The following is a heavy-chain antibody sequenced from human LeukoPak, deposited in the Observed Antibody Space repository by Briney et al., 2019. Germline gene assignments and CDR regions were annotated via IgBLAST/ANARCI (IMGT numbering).Heavy chain of an antibody. CDR2: TFYRSQWYN. D-gene: IGHD2-21*02. J-gene: IGHJ4*02. CDR3: ARGTAAYFDS. V-gene: IGHV6-1*01. Sequence: SQTLSLTCAISGDSFSSNSAAWNWIRQSPSRGLEWLGRTFYRSQWYNDYAISVKSRITINPDTSKNQFSLQLSSVTPEDTAVYYCARGTAAYFDSWGQGTLVTVSS. CDR1: GDSFSSNSAA.